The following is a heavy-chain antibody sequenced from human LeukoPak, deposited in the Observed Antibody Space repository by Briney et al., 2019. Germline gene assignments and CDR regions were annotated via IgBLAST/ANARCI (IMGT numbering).Heavy chain of an antibody. Sequence: GESLKISCKGSGYSFTSYWIAWVRQMPGKGLEWMGIIYPGDSDTRYSPSSQGQVSISADKSITTAYLQWSSLKASDTAMYYCARATVTGRYFDYWGQGTLVTVSS. CDR2: IYPGDSDT. D-gene: IGHD4-17*01. CDR1: GYSFTSYW. CDR3: ARATVTGRYFDY. J-gene: IGHJ4*02. V-gene: IGHV5-51*01.